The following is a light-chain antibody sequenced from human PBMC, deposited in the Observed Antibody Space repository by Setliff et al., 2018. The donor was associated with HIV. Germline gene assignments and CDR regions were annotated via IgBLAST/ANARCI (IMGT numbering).Light chain of an antibody. CDR3: SSYTSRNSYV. CDR1: SSDVGGYNS. V-gene: IGLV2-14*01. CDR2: EVT. J-gene: IGLJ1*01. Sequence: QSVLTQPASVSGSPGQSITISCTATSSDVGGYNSVSWYQQHPGKAPKVIIHEVTNRPSGVSDRFSGSKSGNTASLTISGLQAEDEADYYCSSYTSRNSYVFGTGTKGTVL.